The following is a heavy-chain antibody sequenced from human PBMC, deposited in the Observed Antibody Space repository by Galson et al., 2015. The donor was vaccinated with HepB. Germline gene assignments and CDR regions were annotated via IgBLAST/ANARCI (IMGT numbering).Heavy chain of an antibody. J-gene: IGHJ6*02. CDR2: THYRSKWYN. CDR1: GDSVSSNSAA. CDR3: ARDRYIGTPGRVYYYDSSGYPRYYGMDV. Sequence: CAISGDSVSSNSAAWNWIRQSPSRGLEWLGRTHYRSKWYNDYAVSVKSRITINPDTSKNQFSLQLNSVTPEDTAVYYCARDRYIGTPGRVYYYDSSGYPRYYGMDVWGQGTTVTVSS. D-gene: IGHD3-22*01. V-gene: IGHV6-1*01.